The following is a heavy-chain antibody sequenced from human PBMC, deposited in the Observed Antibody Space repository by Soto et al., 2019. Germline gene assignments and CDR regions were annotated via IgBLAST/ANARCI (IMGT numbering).Heavy chain of an antibody. CDR2: ISYDGSIK. D-gene: IGHD3-3*01. V-gene: IGHV3-30-3*01. J-gene: IGHJ4*02. CDR1: GFTFSSYA. Sequence: QVQLVESGGGVVQPGRSLRLSCAASGFTFSSYAMHWVRQAPGKGLEWVAVISYDGSIKYYADSVKGRFTISRDNSKNTLYLQMNSLRAEDTAVYYCARDYDFWSGYDYWGQGTLVTVSS. CDR3: ARDYDFWSGYDY.